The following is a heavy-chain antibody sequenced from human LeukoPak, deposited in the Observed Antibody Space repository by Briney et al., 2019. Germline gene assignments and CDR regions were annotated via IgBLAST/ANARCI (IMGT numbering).Heavy chain of an antibody. CDR3: ARDRLAVVDY. Sequence: PGGSLRLSCAASGFTFSSYEMNWVRQAPGKGLEGVSYISSSGSTIYYADSVKGRFTISRDNAKNSLYLQMSSLRAEDTAVYYCARDRLAVVDYWGQGTLVTVSS. J-gene: IGHJ4*02. CDR2: ISSSGSTI. D-gene: IGHD6-19*01. V-gene: IGHV3-48*03. CDR1: GFTFSSYE.